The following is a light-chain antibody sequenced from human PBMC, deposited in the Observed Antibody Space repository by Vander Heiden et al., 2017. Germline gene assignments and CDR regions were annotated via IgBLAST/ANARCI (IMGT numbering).Light chain of an antibody. CDR3: QQRSHWPHT. V-gene: IGKV3-11*01. J-gene: IGKJ4*01. Sequence: EIVLTQSPSTLSLSPGERATLSCSASQSVSSYLTWYQQKPGQAPRLLMYDASNRATGIPARFSGSGSGTDFTLTISSLEPEDFAVYYCQQRSHWPHTFGGGTKVEIK. CDR2: DAS. CDR1: QSVSSY.